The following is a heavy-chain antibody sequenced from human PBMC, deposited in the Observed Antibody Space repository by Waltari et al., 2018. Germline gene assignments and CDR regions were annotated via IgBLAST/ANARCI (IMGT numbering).Heavy chain of an antibody. CDR1: GGSFRGYY. CDR3: ARAPGYKGYFDY. D-gene: IGHD5-12*01. J-gene: IGHJ4*02. CDR2: VNHGGDT. Sequence: QVQLQGWGAGLLRPSETLSLTCAVSGGSFRGYYWSWLRQSPGKGLEWIGDVNHGGDTNYSPSLESRVTISVDMSKNQFSLKMRSVTAADTAIYYCARAPGYKGYFDYWGRGTLVAVSS. V-gene: IGHV4-34*01.